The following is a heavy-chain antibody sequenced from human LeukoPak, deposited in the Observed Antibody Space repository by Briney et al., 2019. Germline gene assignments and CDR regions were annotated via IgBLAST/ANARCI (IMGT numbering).Heavy chain of an antibody. V-gene: IGHV4-38-2*01. CDR3: ARLPVDDCFADS. Sequence: PSETLSLTCGVSGYSISSGYYWGWIRQPPGKGLEWIATLYHTGSTYCNPSLKSRVTISLDTSRNQFSLRLSSVTAADTAVYYCARLPVDDCFADSWGQGTLVVVSS. CDR2: LYHTGST. D-gene: IGHD2-21*02. J-gene: IGHJ4*02. CDR1: GYSISSGYY.